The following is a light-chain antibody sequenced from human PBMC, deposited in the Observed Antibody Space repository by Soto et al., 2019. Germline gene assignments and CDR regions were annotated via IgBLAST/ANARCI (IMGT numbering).Light chain of an antibody. V-gene: IGKV4-1*01. CDR2: WAS. J-gene: IGKJ5*01. CDR3: QQYYSNSIT. CDR1: QSVLYSSNNKNH. Sequence: DIVMTQSPDSLAVSLGERATINCKSSQSVLYSSNNKNHLAWYQQKPGQPPKLLIYWASTRESGVPDRFSGSGSGTDFTLTISSLQAEDVAVYYCQQYYSNSITFGQGTRLEI.